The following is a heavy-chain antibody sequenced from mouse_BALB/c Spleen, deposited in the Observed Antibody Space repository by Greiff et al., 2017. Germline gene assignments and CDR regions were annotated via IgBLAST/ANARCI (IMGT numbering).Heavy chain of an antibody. CDR3: ARLDTAFAY. CDR2: INPGSGGT. J-gene: IGHJ3*01. CDR1: GYAFTNYL. D-gene: IGHD1-2*01. Sequence: QVQLQQSGAELVRPGTSVKVSCKASGYAFTNYLIEWVKQRPGQGLEWIGVINPGSGGTNYNEKFKGKATLTADKSSSTAYMQLSSLTSDDSAVYFCARLDTAFAYWGQGTLVTVSA. V-gene: IGHV1-54*01.